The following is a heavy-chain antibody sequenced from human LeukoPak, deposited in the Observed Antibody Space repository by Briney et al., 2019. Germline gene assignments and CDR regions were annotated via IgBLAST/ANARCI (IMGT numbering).Heavy chain of an antibody. D-gene: IGHD2-21*02. J-gene: IGHJ4*02. CDR1: GYTFTSYY. CDR2: INPSGGST. CDR3: ARASLVVTAIRYFDY. V-gene: IGHV1-46*01. Sequence: VASVKVSCTASGYTFTSYYMHWVRQSPGQGLEWMGIINPSGGSTSYAQKFQGRVTMTRDTSTSTVYMELSSLRSEDTAVYYCARASLVVTAIRYFDYWGQGTLVTVSS.